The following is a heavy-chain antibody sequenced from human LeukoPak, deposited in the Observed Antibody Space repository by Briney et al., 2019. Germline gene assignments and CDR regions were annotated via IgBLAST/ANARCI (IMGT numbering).Heavy chain of an antibody. V-gene: IGHV4-34*01. D-gene: IGHD1-26*01. CDR1: GVSLSGYY. J-gene: IGHJ4*02. CDR3: ARGSEGATLDY. Sequence: SETLSLTCTVYGVSLSGYYWSWIRQPPGKGLEWIGEINHSGSTNYNPSLKSRVTISVDTSKNQFSLKLSSVTAADTAVYYCARGSEGATLDYWGQGTLVTVSS. CDR2: INHSGST.